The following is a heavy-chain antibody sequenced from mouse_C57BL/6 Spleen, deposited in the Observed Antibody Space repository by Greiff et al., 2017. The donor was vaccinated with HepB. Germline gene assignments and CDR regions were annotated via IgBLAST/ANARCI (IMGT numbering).Heavy chain of an antibody. CDR2: ISDGGSYT. J-gene: IGHJ3*01. CDR1: GFTFSSYA. D-gene: IGHD1-1*01. CDR3: ARVATTVVAPFAY. Sequence: EVNVVESGGGLVKPGGSLKLSCAASGFTFSSYAMSWVRQTPEKRLEWVATISDGGSYTYYPDNVKGRFTISRDNAKNNLYLQMSHLKSEDTAMYYCARVATTVVAPFAYWGQGTLVTVSA. V-gene: IGHV5-4*03.